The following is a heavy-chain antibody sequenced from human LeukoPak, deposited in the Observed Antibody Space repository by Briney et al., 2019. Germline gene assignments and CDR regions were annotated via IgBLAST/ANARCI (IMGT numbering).Heavy chain of an antibody. CDR3: ARAPSSGYLYYFDY. Sequence: GGSLRLFCAASGFTFSSNEMNWVRQAPGKGLEWVSYISSSGGTIYYADSVKGRFTISRDNAKNSLYLQMNSLRAEDTAAYYCARAPSSGYLYYFDYWGQGTLVTVSS. CDR2: ISSSGGTI. V-gene: IGHV3-48*03. D-gene: IGHD3-22*01. J-gene: IGHJ4*02. CDR1: GFTFSSNE.